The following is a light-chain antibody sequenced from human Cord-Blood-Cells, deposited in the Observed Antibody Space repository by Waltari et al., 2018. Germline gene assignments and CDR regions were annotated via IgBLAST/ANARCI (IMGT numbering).Light chain of an antibody. CDR3: QQSYSTPPG. Sequence: DIQMTQSPSSLSASVGDRVTITCRASQSISSYLNWYQQKPGKAPKLLIYAASSLQSGVPSRFSGSGSGTDFTLTISSLQPEDFATYYCQQSYSTPPGFGPGTKEDIK. CDR2: AAS. J-gene: IGKJ3*01. CDR1: QSISSY. V-gene: IGKV1-39*01.